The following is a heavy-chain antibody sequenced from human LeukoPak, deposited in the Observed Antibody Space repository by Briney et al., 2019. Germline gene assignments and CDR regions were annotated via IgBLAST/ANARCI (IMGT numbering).Heavy chain of an antibody. V-gene: IGHV4-34*01. J-gene: IGHJ4*02. CDR1: GGSFSGYY. CDR3: ARAGFVVVPAATETAQNPQWHFDY. D-gene: IGHD2-2*01. Sequence: PETLSLICAVYGGSFSGYYWSWIRQPPGKGLEWIGEINHSGSTNYNPSLESRVTISVDTSKNQFSLKLSSVTAADTAVYYCARAGFVVVPAATETAQNPQWHFDYWGQGTLVTVSS. CDR2: INHSGST.